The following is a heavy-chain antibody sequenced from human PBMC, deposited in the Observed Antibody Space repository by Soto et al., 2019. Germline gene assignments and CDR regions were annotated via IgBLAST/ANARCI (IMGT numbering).Heavy chain of an antibody. Sequence: EVQVLESGGGLVQPGGSLRLSCAASGFTLSSYAMSWVRQAPGKGLEWVSVISGSGGSTNYADSMKGRFTISRDNSKNTVYLQMNSLRAEDTAVYYCAKGPVYSSGWYYFDFWGQGTLVTVSS. D-gene: IGHD6-19*01. CDR1: GFTLSSYA. J-gene: IGHJ4*02. CDR3: AKGPVYSSGWYYFDF. CDR2: ISGSGGST. V-gene: IGHV3-23*01.